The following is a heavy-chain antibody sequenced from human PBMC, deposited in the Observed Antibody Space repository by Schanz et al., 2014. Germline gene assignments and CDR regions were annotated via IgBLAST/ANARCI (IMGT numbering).Heavy chain of an antibody. V-gene: IGHV1-18*01. CDR2: ISAQTGDT. Sequence: VQSVHSGTEVQKLGASVKVSCQTSGYTFTAYGINWVRQAPGQGLEWIGWISAQTGDTRYAQKMQGRVTMTRDVSSTTAFLELRSLRYDDTAVYYCARDQSPYTNSSDVRYFDYWGQGSLVTGSS. CDR3: ARDQSPYTNSSDVRYFDY. D-gene: IGHD6-6*01. J-gene: IGHJ4*02. CDR1: GYTFTAYG.